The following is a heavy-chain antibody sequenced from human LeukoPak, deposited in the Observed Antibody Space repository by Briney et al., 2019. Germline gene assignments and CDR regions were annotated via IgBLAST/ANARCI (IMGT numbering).Heavy chain of an antibody. CDR3: ARVWESSSWYAILYYFDY. J-gene: IGHJ4*02. CDR1: GYTFTSYG. V-gene: IGHV1-18*01. D-gene: IGHD6-13*01. CDR2: ISAYNGNT. Sequence: WASVNVSCKASGYTFTSYGISWVRQASGQGLEWMGWISAYNGNTNYAQKLQGRVTMTTDTSTSTAYMELRSLRSDDTAVYYCARVWESSSWYAILYYFDYWGQGTLVTVSS.